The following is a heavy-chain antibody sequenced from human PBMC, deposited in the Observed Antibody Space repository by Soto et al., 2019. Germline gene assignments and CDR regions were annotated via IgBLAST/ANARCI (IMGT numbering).Heavy chain of an antibody. CDR3: ARQYNWNYPAYYYMDV. CDR1: GGSFSCYY. Sequence: SETLSLTCAVYGGSFSCYYWSWIRQPPGKGLEWIGEINHSGSTNYNPSLKSRVTISVDTSKNQFSLKLSSVTAADTAVYYCARQYNWNYPAYYYMDVWGKGTTVTVSS. CDR2: INHSGST. V-gene: IGHV4-34*01. D-gene: IGHD1-7*01. J-gene: IGHJ6*03.